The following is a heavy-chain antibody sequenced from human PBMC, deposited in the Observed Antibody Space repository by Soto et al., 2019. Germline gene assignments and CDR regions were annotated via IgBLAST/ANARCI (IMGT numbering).Heavy chain of an antibody. Sequence: SVKVSCKASGGTFSSYAISWVRQAPGQGLEWMGGIIPIFGTANYAQKFQGRVTITADESTSTAYMELSSLRSEDTAVYYCARGFAVSGSGGYLGYYYYGMDVWGQGTTVTVSS. D-gene: IGHD2-15*01. CDR1: GGTFSSYA. V-gene: IGHV1-69*13. CDR2: IIPIFGTA. J-gene: IGHJ6*02. CDR3: ARGFAVSGSGGYLGYYYYGMDV.